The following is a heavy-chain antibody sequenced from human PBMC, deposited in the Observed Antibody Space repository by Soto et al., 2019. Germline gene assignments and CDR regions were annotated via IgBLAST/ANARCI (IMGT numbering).Heavy chain of an antibody. CDR1: NGSFTDYF. Sequence: SETLSLTCAAHNGSFTDYFWTWIRQSPGRGLEWIGEINHRGGATYNPSLRSRVTISIDTSKNHFSLGLRSLTAADTAVYYCVARGMTYDFLSGPHPFDPWGHGTLVTVSS. D-gene: IGHD3-3*01. CDR3: VARGMTYDFLSGPHPFDP. V-gene: IGHV4-34*01. J-gene: IGHJ5*02. CDR2: INHRGGA.